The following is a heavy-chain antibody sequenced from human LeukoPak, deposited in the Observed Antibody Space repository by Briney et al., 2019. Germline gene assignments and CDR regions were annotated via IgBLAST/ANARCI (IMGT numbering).Heavy chain of an antibody. CDR2: ISYDGSTK. D-gene: IGHD3-9*01. J-gene: IGHJ4*02. Sequence: GKSLRLSCAASGFTFSGYPIHWVRQAPGKGLEWVAVISYDGSTKYYADSVKGRFTISRDNAKNSLYLQMNSLRDEDTAVYYCARDLIVLTGWGQGTLVTVSS. V-gene: IGHV3-30-3*01. CDR3: ARDLIVLTG. CDR1: GFTFSGYP.